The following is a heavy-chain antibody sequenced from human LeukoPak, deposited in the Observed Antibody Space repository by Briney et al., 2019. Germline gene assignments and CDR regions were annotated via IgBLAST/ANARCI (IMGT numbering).Heavy chain of an antibody. CDR2: IIPILGIA. CDR1: GGTFSSYA. D-gene: IGHD6-6*01. CDR3: ARDRGVAARVYYYYYYGMDV. V-gene: IGHV1-69*04. Sequence: SVKVPCKASGGTFSSYAISWVRQAPGQGLEWMVRIIPILGIANYAQKFQGRVTITADKSTSTAYMELSSLRSEDTAVYYCARDRGVAARVYYYYYYGMDVWGQGTTVTVSS. J-gene: IGHJ6*02.